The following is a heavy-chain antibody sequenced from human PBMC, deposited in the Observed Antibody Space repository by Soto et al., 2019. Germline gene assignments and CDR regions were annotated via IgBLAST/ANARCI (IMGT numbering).Heavy chain of an antibody. D-gene: IGHD3-10*01. CDR1: GGTFSSYA. V-gene: IGHV1-69*01. CDR3: TNMVRGVIITDSYYGMDV. J-gene: IGHJ6*02. CDR2: IIPIFGTA. Sequence: QVQLVQSGAEVKKPGSSVKVSCKASGGTFSSYAISWVRQAPGQGLEWMGGIIPIFGTANYAQKFQGRVTITADESTSTAYMELSSPRSEDTAVYYCTNMVRGVIITDSYYGMDVWGQGTTVTVSS.